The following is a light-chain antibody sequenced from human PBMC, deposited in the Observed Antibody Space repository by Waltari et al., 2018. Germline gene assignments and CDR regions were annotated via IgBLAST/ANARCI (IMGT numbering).Light chain of an antibody. CDR3: QQFGNSPNT. J-gene: IGKJ1*01. CDR1: QSVSSTY. V-gene: IGKV3-20*01. CDR2: GAS. Sequence: EIVLTQSPGTLSLSPGERATLSCRASQSVSSTYLDWYQQRPGQSPRLLIYGASSRATGVPDRFSGSGSGTDFTLTISRLEPEDFAVYYCQQFGNSPNTFGQGTKVEIK.